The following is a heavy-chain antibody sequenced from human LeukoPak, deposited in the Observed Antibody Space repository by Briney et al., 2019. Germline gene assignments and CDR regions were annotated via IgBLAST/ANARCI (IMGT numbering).Heavy chain of an antibody. D-gene: IGHD3-3*01. J-gene: IGHJ6*03. V-gene: IGHV4-34*01. CDR2: INHSGST. CDR1: GGSFSGYY. Sequence: TSETLSLTCAVYGGSFSGYYLSWIRQPPGKGLEWIGEINHSGSTNYNPSLKSRVTISVDTSKNQFSLKLSSVTAADTAVYYCARELRFLSGYYYYYYYMDVWGKGTTVTVSS. CDR3: ARELRFLSGYYYYYYYMDV.